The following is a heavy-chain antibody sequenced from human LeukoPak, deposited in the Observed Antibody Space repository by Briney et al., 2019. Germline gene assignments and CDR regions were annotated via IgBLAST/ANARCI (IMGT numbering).Heavy chain of an antibody. CDR3: AKCDSPVAGDYFDY. V-gene: IGHV3-23*01. CDR2: ISGGGGNT. Sequence: QTGGSLRLSCAASGFTFSNYGMSWVRQAPGKGLEWISGISGGGGNTYYADSVKGRFTISRDNSKNTLCLQMNSLRAEDTAVYYCAKCDSPVAGDYFDYWGQGTLVTVSS. CDR1: GFTFSNYG. J-gene: IGHJ4*02. D-gene: IGHD6-19*01.